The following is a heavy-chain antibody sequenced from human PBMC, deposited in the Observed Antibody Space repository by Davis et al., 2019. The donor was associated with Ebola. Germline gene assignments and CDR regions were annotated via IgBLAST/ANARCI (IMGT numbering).Heavy chain of an antibody. CDR3: ARQGTTSWDS. Sequence: GESLKISCKGSGYSFTTYWIAWVRQTPAKGLEWMGFIFPDDSDATYSQSFQGQVTFSVDKSIRTAYLHWNSLKASDTATYYCARQGTTSWDSWGQGTLVTVSS. D-gene: IGHD2-2*01. J-gene: IGHJ4*02. CDR1: GYSFTTYW. V-gene: IGHV5-51*01. CDR2: IFPDDSDA.